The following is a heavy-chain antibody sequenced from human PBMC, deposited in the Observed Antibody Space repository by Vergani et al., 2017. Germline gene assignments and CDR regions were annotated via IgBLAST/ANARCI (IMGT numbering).Heavy chain of an antibody. CDR1: GFTSAGYA. CDR3: AKXLGTSSGGGWFDP. J-gene: IGHJ5*02. CDR2: ISWNSNSI. Sequence: VQLVESGGGVVQPGRSLRLSCVASGFTSAGYAMHWVRQAPGKGLEWVSGISWNSNSIGYADSVKGRFTISRDNAKNSLYLQMNSLRAEDTALYYCAKXLGTSSGGGWFDPWGQGTLVTVYS. V-gene: IGHV3-9*02. D-gene: IGHD6-6*01.